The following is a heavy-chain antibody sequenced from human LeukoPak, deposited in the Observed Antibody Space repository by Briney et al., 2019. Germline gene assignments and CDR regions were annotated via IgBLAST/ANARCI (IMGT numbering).Heavy chain of an antibody. CDR2: ISSSSSYI. CDR1: GFTFSSYS. J-gene: IGHJ5*02. CDR3: AREAIDFWSGYTINWFDP. V-gene: IGHV3-21*01. Sequence: GGSLRLSCEASGFTFSSYSMNWVRQAPGKGLEWVSSISSSSSYIYYADSVKGRFTISRDNAKNSLCLQMNSLRAEDTAVYYCAREAIDFWSGYTINWFDPWGQGTLVTVSS. D-gene: IGHD3-3*01.